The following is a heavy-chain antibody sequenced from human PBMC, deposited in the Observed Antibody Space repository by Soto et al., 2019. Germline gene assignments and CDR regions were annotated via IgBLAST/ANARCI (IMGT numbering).Heavy chain of an antibody. J-gene: IGHJ4*02. V-gene: IGHV1-8*01. CDR1: GYTFTSYD. CDR3: TKPPRSGTGSGY. CDR2: MNPNSGNT. Sequence: ASVKVSCKASGYTFTSYDIDWVRQATGQGLEYLGWMNPNSGNTAYVQKFQGRVTMTWDTSITTAYMELSSLRSEGTALYYCTKPPRSGTGSGYWGQGTLVTVSS. D-gene: IGHD3-9*01.